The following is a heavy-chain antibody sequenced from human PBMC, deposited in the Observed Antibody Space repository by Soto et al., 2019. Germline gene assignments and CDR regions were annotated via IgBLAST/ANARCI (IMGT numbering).Heavy chain of an antibody. V-gene: IGHV3-30*18. CDR1: GLTFSRYG. CDR3: VKDTYYYDSSGYYVFDY. Sequence: QEQLVESGGGVVQPGRSLRLSCAASGLTFSRYGMHWVRQAPGKGLEWAAHISYDGSNKHYAEPVKGRFTISRDSSKNTLYLQMNSLRAEDTAVYYCVKDTYYYDSSGYYVFDYWGQGTLVAVSS. D-gene: IGHD3-22*01. J-gene: IGHJ4*02. CDR2: ISYDGSNK.